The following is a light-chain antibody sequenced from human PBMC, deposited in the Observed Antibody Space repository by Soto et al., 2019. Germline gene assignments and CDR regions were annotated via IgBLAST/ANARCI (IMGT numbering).Light chain of an antibody. CDR2: GAS. Sequence: EIVMTQSPATLSVSPGERATLSCRASQSVSSNLAWYQQKPGQAPRLLIYGASTRATGIPARFSGSGSGTEFTLTISGLQSEAFAVYYCQQYSNWPLWTFGQGTKVEIK. CDR3: QQYSNWPLWT. J-gene: IGKJ1*01. V-gene: IGKV3-15*01. CDR1: QSVSSN.